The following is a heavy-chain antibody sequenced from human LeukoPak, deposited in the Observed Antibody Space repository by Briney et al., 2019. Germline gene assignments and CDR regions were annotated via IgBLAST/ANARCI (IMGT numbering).Heavy chain of an antibody. D-gene: IGHD2-2*02. Sequence: GASVTVSCXXSGGTFSSYAISWVRQAPGQGLEWMGGIIPIFGTANYAQKFQGRVTITTDESTSTAYMELSSLRSDDTAVYYCASYVVPAAILDHDAFDIWGQGTMVTVSS. CDR2: IIPIFGTA. CDR3: ASYVVPAAILDHDAFDI. CDR1: GGTFSSYA. J-gene: IGHJ3*02. V-gene: IGHV1-69*05.